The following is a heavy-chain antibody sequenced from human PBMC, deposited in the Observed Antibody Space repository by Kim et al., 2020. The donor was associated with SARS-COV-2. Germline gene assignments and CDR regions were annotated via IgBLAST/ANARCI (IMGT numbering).Heavy chain of an antibody. CDR2: IYYSGST. J-gene: IGHJ4*02. D-gene: IGHD3-22*01. V-gene: IGHV4-59*08. CDR1: GGSISSYY. Sequence: SETLSLTCTVSGGSISSYYWSWIRQPPGKGLEWIGYIYYSGSTNYNPSLKSRVTISVDTSKNQFSLKLSSVTAADTAVYYCARLYGYYYDSSGYSYYFDYGAREPWSPSPQ. CDR3: ARLYGYYYDSSGYSYYFD.